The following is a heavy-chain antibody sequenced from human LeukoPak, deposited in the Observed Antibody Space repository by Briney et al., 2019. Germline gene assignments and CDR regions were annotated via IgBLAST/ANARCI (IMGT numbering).Heavy chain of an antibody. CDR2: INPNSGGT. D-gene: IGHD4-11*01. J-gene: IGHJ4*02. CDR1: GYTFTGYY. V-gene: IGHV1-2*02. CDR3: ARDDYSTTLDY. Sequence: GASVKVSCKASGYTFTGYYMHWVRQAPGQGLERMGWINPNSGGTNYAQKFQGRVTMTRDTSISTAYMELSRLRSGDTAVYYCARDDYSTTLDYWGQGTLVTVSS.